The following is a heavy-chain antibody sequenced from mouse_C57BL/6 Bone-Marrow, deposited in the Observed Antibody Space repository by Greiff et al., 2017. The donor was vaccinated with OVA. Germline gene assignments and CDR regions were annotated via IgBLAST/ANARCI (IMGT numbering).Heavy chain of an antibody. J-gene: IGHJ2*01. CDR2: INPGSGGT. Sequence: VQLQQSGAELVRPGTSVKVSCKASGYAFTNYLIEWVKQRPGQGLEWIGVINPGSGGTNYNEKFKGKATLTADKSSSTAYMHLSSLTSEDSAVYFCAREGGYPDYWGQGTTLTVSS. V-gene: IGHV1-54*01. CDR3: AREGGYPDY. D-gene: IGHD2-2*01. CDR1: GYAFTNYL.